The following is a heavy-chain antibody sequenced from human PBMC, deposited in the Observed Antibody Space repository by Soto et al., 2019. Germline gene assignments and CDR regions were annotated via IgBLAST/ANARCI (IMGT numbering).Heavy chain of an antibody. CDR2: IYYSGST. CDR3: ARQERGGSSPLFDY. J-gene: IGHJ4*02. Sequence: PSETLSLTCTVSGGSISSYYWSWIRQPPGKGLEWIGYIYYSGSTNYNPSLKSRVTISVDTSKNQFSLKLSSVTAADTAVYYCARQERGGSSPLFDYWGQGTLVTVSS. CDR1: GGSISSYY. D-gene: IGHD6-6*01. V-gene: IGHV4-59*01.